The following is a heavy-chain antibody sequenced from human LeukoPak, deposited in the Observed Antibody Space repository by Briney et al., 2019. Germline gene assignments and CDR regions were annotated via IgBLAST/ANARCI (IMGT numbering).Heavy chain of an antibody. Sequence: ASVKVSCKASGYTFTGYGISWVRQAPGQGLEWMGWISAYNGNTNYAQKLQGRVTMTTDTSTSTAYMELRSLRSDDTAVYYCARDLYGSGSYYGDYFDYWGQGTLVTVSS. CDR2: ISAYNGNT. D-gene: IGHD3-10*01. J-gene: IGHJ4*02. CDR3: ARDLYGSGSYYGDYFDY. CDR1: GYTFTGYG. V-gene: IGHV1-18*01.